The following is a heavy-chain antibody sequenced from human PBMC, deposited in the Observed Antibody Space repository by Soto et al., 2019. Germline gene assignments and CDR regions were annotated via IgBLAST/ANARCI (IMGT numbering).Heavy chain of an antibody. Sequence: QITLKESGPTLVKPTQTLTLTCTFSGFSLSTSGVGVGWIRQPPGKALEWLVLIYWDDDKRYSPSLKSRLTIPNDTSKNPVALTMTNMDPGDAATYYCAQFAEAPHNFCYWGQGTLGTVSS. CDR2: IYWDDDK. D-gene: IGHD3-10*01. J-gene: IGHJ4*02. CDR3: AQFAEAPHNFCY. CDR1: GFSLSTSGVG. V-gene: IGHV2-5*02.